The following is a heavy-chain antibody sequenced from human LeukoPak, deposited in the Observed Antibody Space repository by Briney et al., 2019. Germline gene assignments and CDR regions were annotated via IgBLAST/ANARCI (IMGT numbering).Heavy chain of an antibody. CDR2: LHASEST. D-gene: IGHD3-22*01. J-gene: IGHJ3*01. CDR3: ASLSSGAGFDV. V-gene: IGHV4-4*07. CDR1: GAYMSNYY. Sequence: PSGTLSLTCSVSGAYMSNYYWTWVRQSAAQGLEWIGRLHASESTIYNPSLKSRVTMSLDTSKDQLSLTLTSVTAADSAMYYCASLSSGAGFDVWGQGTGVTVSS.